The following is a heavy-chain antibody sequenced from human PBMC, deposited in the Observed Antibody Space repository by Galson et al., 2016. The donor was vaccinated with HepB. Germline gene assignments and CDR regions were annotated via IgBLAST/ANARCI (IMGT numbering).Heavy chain of an antibody. CDR3: ARCGYYYGSGTYFDY. CDR1: GGFISSDDYY. J-gene: IGHJ4*02. D-gene: IGHD3-10*01. CDR2: IHYSGNT. Sequence: TLSLTCTVSGGFISSDDYYWSWIRQHPGKGLEWIVSIHYSGNTHRNPSLKSRLSMSVDTSKNQFSLKLSSVTAADTAVYYCARCGYYYGSGTYFDYWGQGSLVTVSS. V-gene: IGHV4-31*03.